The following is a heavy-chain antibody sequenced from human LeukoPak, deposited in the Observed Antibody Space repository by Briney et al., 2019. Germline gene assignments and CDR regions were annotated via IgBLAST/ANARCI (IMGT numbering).Heavy chain of an antibody. CDR3: ARGPDLSSWYANWFVP. CDR1: GFTFSSYG. D-gene: IGHD6-13*01. V-gene: IGHV3-30*02. CDR2: IWYDGRNK. Sequence: PGGSLRLSCATSGFTFSSYGMHWVRQAPGKGLGWVAFIWYDGRNKYYADSVKGRFTISRDNSKNTLYLQMNSLRAEDTAVYYCARGPDLSSWYANWFVPWGQGTLVTVSS. J-gene: IGHJ5*02.